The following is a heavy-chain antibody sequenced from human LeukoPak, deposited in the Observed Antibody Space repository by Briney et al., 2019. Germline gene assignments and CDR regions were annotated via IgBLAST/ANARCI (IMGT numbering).Heavy chain of an antibody. V-gene: IGHV4-59*11. Sequence: PSETLSLTCTVSGGSTYNHYWSWIRQPPGKGLEWIAYIYYSGSTNCNPSLKSRVSISIDTSKNQFSLRLSSVTTADTAMYYCARENWNNEGSAFDIWGQGTMVTVSS. CDR3: ARENWNNEGSAFDI. CDR1: GGSTYNHY. D-gene: IGHD1/OR15-1a*01. J-gene: IGHJ3*02. CDR2: IYYSGST.